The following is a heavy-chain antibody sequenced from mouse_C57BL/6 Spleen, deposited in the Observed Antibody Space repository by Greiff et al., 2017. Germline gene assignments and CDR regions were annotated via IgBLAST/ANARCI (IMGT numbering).Heavy chain of an antibody. CDR2: INPNNGGT. CDR1: GYTFTDYY. Sequence: EVQLQQSGPELVKPGASVKISCKASGYTFTDYYMNWVKQSHGKSLEWIGDINPNNGGTSYNQKFKGKATLTVDKSSSTAYMELRSLTSEDSAVYYCARISPYYYAMDYWGQGTSVTVSS. CDR3: ARISPYYYAMDY. J-gene: IGHJ4*01. V-gene: IGHV1-26*01.